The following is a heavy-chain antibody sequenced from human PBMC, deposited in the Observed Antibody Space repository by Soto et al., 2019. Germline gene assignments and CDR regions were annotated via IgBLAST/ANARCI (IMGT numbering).Heavy chain of an antibody. D-gene: IGHD5-12*01. Sequence: QVQLVQSGAEVKKPGSSVKVSCKASGGTFSNYAITWVRQAPGQGLEWLGRIIPIFCSANYAQKFQGRVTITADESTTTAYMELSSLRSDDTAVYYCAKDGGKDGYFGHWFDPWGQGTLVTVSS. J-gene: IGHJ5*02. CDR1: GGTFSNYA. CDR3: AKDGGKDGYFGHWFDP. CDR2: IIPIFCSA. V-gene: IGHV1-69*15.